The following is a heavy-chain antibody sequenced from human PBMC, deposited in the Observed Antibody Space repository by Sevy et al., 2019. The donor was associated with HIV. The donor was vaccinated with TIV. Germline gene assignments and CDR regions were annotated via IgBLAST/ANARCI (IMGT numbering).Heavy chain of an antibody. V-gene: IGHV1-24*01. Sequence: ASVKVSCKVSGYTLTELSMHWVRQAPGNGLEWMGGFVPEDGETIYAQKFQGRVTMTEDTSTDTAYMELSSLRSEDTAVYYCATCQYYYGSGSYPKYYYYYGMDVWGQGTTVTVSS. D-gene: IGHD3-10*01. CDR1: GYTLTELS. J-gene: IGHJ6*02. CDR2: FVPEDGET. CDR3: ATCQYYYGSGSYPKYYYYYGMDV.